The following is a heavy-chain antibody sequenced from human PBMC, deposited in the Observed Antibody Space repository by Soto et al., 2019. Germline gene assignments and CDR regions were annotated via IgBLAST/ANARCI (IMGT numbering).Heavy chain of an antibody. CDR2: MYHGGRS. D-gene: IGHD2-8*01. V-gene: IGHV4-59*02. Sequence: PSETLSLTCTVSGDSVTNYFWSWMRQPPGKGLEWIGHMYHGGRSNYSPSLKSRVTMSLDSSNDQFSLNLRSVNAADTAVYSCARHPGYCTNGVCPIFDFWGQGVLVTV. J-gene: IGHJ4*02. CDR1: GDSVTNYF. CDR3: ARHPGYCTNGVCPIFDF.